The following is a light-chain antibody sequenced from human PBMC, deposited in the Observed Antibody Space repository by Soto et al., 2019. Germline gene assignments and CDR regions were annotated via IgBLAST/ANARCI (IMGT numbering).Light chain of an antibody. J-gene: IGKJ1*01. CDR3: QHYNSYSEA. CDR1: QTISSW. CDR2: NAS. V-gene: IGKV1-5*03. Sequence: DIQMTPSPSAMSGSVGNRSTITGRASQTISSWLAWYQQKPVKAPKRLIYNASTLKSGVPSRFSGSGSGTEFTLTISSLQPDDFATYYCQHYNSYSEAFGQGTKVDIK.